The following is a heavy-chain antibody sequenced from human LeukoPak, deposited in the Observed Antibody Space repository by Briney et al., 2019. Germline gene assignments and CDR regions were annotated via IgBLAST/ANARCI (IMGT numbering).Heavy chain of an antibody. V-gene: IGHV3-30-3*01. Sequence: GGSLRLSCAASGFTFSSYAMHWVRQAPGKGLEWVAVISYDGSNKYYADSVKGRFTISRDNSKNTLYLQMNSLRAEDTAVYYCARGSTFDLRSGGMDVWGQGTTVTVSS. D-gene: IGHD5/OR15-5a*01. CDR1: GFTFSSYA. CDR2: ISYDGSNK. J-gene: IGHJ6*02. CDR3: ARGSTFDLRSGGMDV.